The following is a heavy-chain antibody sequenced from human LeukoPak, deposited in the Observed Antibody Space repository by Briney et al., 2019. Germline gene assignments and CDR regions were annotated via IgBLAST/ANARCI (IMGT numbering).Heavy chain of an antibody. CDR1: GFTFSSYA. Sequence: GGSLRLSCAASGFTFSSYAMHWVRQAPGKGLEWVAVISYDGSNKYYADSVKGRFTISRDNSKNTLYLQMNSLRAEDTAVYYCARASYSSSWYDRGTEFDYWGQGTLVTVSS. V-gene: IGHV3-30-3*01. D-gene: IGHD6-13*01. CDR3: ARASYSSSWYDRGTEFDY. CDR2: ISYDGSNK. J-gene: IGHJ4*02.